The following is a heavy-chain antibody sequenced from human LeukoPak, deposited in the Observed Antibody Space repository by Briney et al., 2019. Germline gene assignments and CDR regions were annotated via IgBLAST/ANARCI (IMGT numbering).Heavy chain of an antibody. J-gene: IGHJ4*02. CDR1: GYTFTGYY. CDR2: ISAYNGNT. CDR3: ARDVGEGFCSGGSCSDY. V-gene: IGHV1-18*04. Sequence: ASVKVSCKASGYTFTGYYMHWVRQAPGQGLEWMGWISAYNGNTNYAQKLQGRVTMTTDTSTSTVYMELRSLRSDDTAVYYCARDVGEGFCSGGSCSDYWGQGTLVTVPS. D-gene: IGHD2-15*01.